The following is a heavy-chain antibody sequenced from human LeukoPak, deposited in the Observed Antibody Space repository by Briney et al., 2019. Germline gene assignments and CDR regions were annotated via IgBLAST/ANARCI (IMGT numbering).Heavy chain of an antibody. J-gene: IGHJ6*03. CDR2: IIPIFGTA. CDR1: GGTFSSYA. Sequence: SVKVSCKASGGTFSSYAISWVRQAPGHGLEWMGGIIPIFGTANYAQKFQGRVTITTDESTSTAYMELSSLRSEDTAVYYCARDRPPRIAARLHYYYYYMDVWGKGTTVTVSS. V-gene: IGHV1-69*05. CDR3: ARDRPPRIAARLHYYYYYMDV. D-gene: IGHD6-6*01.